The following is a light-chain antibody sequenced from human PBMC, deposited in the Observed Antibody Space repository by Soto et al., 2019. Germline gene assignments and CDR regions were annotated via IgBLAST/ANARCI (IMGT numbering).Light chain of an antibody. CDR1: QVIDNY. V-gene: IGKV1-27*01. CDR2: AGS. CDR3: QKYNSAPWT. Sequence: DLQMTQSPSSLSASVGDRVTITCRASQVIDNYLAWYQQQPGKVPRLLIYAGSILETGVPFRFTGSGSGTDFTLTITSLEPEDVATYYCQKYNSAPWTFGQGTKVEIK. J-gene: IGKJ1*01.